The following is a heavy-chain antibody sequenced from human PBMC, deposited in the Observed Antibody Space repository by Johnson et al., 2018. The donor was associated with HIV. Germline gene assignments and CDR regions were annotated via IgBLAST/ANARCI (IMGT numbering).Heavy chain of an antibody. V-gene: IGHV3-48*03. J-gene: IGHJ3*02. D-gene: IGHD6-13*01. Sequence: VQLVESGGGVAQPGRSLRLSCAASRFTFSFYAMHWVRQAPGTGLEWASYISRSGSTIYYAASVKGRFTTSRVNAKNSLYLQMNSLRAEDTAGEYYARDRTGVIIAAAGHDAFAIWGQGTMVTVSS. CDR3: ARDRTGVIIAAAGHDAFAI. CDR2: ISRSGSTI. CDR1: RFTFSFYA.